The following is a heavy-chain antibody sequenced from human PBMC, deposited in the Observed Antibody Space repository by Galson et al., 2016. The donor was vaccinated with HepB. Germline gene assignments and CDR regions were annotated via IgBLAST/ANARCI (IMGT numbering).Heavy chain of an antibody. CDR2: INPYNGNT. Sequence: SVKVSCKASGYTFYNYGISWVRQAPGQGLEWMGWINPYNGNTKYAQKVQGRVTMTTDTSTTTAYMELRSLRPDDTAGYYCARSVPIAVAGNRWFDPWSQGTLVTVSS. CDR1: GYTFYNYG. J-gene: IGHJ5*02. V-gene: IGHV1-18*04. D-gene: IGHD6-19*01. CDR3: ARSVPIAVAGNRWFDP.